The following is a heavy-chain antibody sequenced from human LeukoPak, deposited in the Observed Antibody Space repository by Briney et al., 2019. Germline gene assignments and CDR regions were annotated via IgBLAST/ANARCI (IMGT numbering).Heavy chain of an antibody. CDR2: IYSDGRT. V-gene: IGHV3-53*01. J-gene: IGHJ6*03. D-gene: IGHD6-19*01. CDR3: ARDRSSGWFSYMDV. Sequence: SGGSLRLSCGASGFTVSSNYMSWVRQAPGKGLEWISVIYSDGRTYYADSVKGRFTISRDNSKNALYLQKNSLRAEDAAVYYCARDRSSGWFSYMDVWGKGTTVTVSS. CDR1: GFTVSSNY.